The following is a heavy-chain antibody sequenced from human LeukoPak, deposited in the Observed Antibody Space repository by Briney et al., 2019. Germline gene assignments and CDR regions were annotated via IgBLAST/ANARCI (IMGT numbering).Heavy chain of an antibody. J-gene: IGHJ4*02. D-gene: IGHD4/OR15-4a*01. Sequence: PGGSLRLSCAASRFTFSNAWMNWVRQAPGKGLEWVGRIKSKVNGETTDYAIPVKGRFTISRDDSNNMVYLQMNSLKIEDTAVYYCAIDEPNYAPYDFDYWGQGTLVTVSS. CDR1: RFTFSNAW. CDR2: IKSKVNGETT. V-gene: IGHV3-15*01. CDR3: AIDEPNYAPYDFDY.